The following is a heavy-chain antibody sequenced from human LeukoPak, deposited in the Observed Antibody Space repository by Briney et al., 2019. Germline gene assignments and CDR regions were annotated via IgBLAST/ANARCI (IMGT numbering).Heavy chain of an antibody. J-gene: IGHJ6*04. CDR2: IWYDGSNT. CDR3: AKDRVPYQHFCFMDV. CDR1: GFHLSVYG. Sequence: GGSLRLSCVASGFHLSVYGMHWVRQAPGRGLEWVAVIWYDGSNTYYSDSVKGRFTISRDTSNGTLFLHMSNLRTEDTATYYCAKDRVPYQHFCFMDVWGRGTMVTVSS. V-gene: IGHV3-33*03. D-gene: IGHD2-15*01.